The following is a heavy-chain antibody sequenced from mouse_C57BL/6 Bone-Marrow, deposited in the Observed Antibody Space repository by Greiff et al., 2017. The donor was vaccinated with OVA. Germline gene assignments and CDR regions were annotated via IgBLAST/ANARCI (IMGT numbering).Heavy chain of an antibody. V-gene: IGHV2-5*01. Sequence: VQLQESGPGLVQPSQSLSITCTVSGFSLTSYGVHWVRQSPGKGLEWLGVIWRGGSTDYNAAFMTRLSITKDNSKSQVFFKMNSLQADDTAIYDCARTGSSMDYWGQGTSVTVSS. CDR2: IWRGGST. CDR3: ARTGSSMDY. D-gene: IGHD4-1*01. CDR1: GFSLTSYG. J-gene: IGHJ4*01.